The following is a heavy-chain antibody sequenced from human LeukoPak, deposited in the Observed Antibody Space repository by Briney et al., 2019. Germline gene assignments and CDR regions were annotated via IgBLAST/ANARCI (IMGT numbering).Heavy chain of an antibody. J-gene: IGHJ6*02. CDR2: IYHSGST. D-gene: IGHD2-2*01. Sequence: SQTLSLTCAVSGGSISSGGYSWSWIRQPPGKGLEWIGYIYHSGSTYYNPSLKSRVTISVDRSKNQFSLKLSSVTAADTAVYYCARGGKRNRNCSSTSCYVPYYYGMDVWGQGTTVTVSS. CDR3: ARGGKRNRNCSSTSCYVPYYYGMDV. CDR1: GGSISSGGYS. V-gene: IGHV4-30-2*01.